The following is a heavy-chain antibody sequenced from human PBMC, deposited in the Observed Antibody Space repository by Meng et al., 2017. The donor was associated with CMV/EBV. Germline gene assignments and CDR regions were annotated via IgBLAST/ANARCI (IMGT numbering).Heavy chain of an antibody. J-gene: IGHJ6*02. CDR2: IIPILGIA. Sequence: SVKVSCKTPGYTFTSYDINWVRQATGQGLEWMGGIIPILGIANYAQKFQGRVTITADKSTSTAYMELSSLRSEDTAVYYCARIYCSSTSCYRDYYYGMDVWGQGTTVTVSS. CDR1: GYTFTSYD. CDR3: ARIYCSSTSCYRDYYYGMDV. V-gene: IGHV1-69*10. D-gene: IGHD2-2*01.